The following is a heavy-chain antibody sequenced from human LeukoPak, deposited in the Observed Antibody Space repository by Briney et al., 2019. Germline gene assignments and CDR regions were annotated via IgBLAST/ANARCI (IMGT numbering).Heavy chain of an antibody. J-gene: IGHJ1*01. D-gene: IGHD5-18*01. CDR2: IGPTGSPT. CDR3: AKGHTYGMT. V-gene: IGHV3-11*01. CDR1: GFTFSDFY. Sequence: PGGSLRLSCAASGFTFSDFYMGWLRLTPGKGLEWVSYIGPTGSPTDYADSVKGRFTVSRDNAKDTLYLQMNNLGVEDTAVYYCAKGHTYGMTWGQGTLVTVSS.